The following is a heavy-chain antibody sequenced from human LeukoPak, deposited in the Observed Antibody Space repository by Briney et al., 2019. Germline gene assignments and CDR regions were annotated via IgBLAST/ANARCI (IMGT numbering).Heavy chain of an antibody. Sequence: GGSLRLSCAASGFTFSSYAMHWVRQAPGKGLEYVSAISSNGGSTYYANSVKGRFTISRDNSKNTLYLQMGSLRAEDMAVYYCARDLTGVYYYGMDVWGQRTTVTVSS. CDR1: GFTFSSYA. CDR3: ARDLTGVYYYGMDV. CDR2: ISSNGGST. V-gene: IGHV3-64*01. D-gene: IGHD3-9*01. J-gene: IGHJ6*02.